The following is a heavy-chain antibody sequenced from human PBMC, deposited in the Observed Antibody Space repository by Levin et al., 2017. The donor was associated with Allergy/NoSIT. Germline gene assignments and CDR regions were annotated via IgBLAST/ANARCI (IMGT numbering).Heavy chain of an antibody. Sequence: GESLKISCAASGFTFSSYAMSWVRQAPGKGLEWVSAISGSGGSTYYADSVKGRFTISRDNSKNTLYLQMNSLRAEDTAVYYCAKKEQLQRYYYYGMDVWGQGTTVTVSS. D-gene: IGHD6-6*01. J-gene: IGHJ6*02. V-gene: IGHV3-23*01. CDR3: AKKEQLQRYYYYGMDV. CDR1: GFTFSSYA. CDR2: ISGSGGST.